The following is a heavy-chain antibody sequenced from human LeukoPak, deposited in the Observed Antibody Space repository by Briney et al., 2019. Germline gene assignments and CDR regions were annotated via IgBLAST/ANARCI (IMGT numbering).Heavy chain of an antibody. CDR1: GGSFSGYY. CDR3: AREGIAAAVGSFDY. D-gene: IGHD6-13*01. J-gene: IGHJ4*02. V-gene: IGHV4-34*01. CDR2: INHSGST. Sequence: SETLSLTCAVYGGSFSGYYWSWIRQPPGKGLEWIGEINHSGSTNYNPSLKSRGTISVDTSKNQFSLKLSSVTAADTAVYYCAREGIAAAVGSFDYWGQGTLVTVSS.